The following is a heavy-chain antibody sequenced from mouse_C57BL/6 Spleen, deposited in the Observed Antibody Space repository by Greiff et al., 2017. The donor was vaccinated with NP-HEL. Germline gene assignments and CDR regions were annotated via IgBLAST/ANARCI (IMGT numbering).Heavy chain of an antibody. CDR3: ARGDYGSSYGYFDV. D-gene: IGHD1-1*01. CDR1: GYAFSSYW. J-gene: IGHJ1*03. V-gene: IGHV1-80*01. Sequence: VQLQQSGAELVKPGASVKISCKASGYAFSSYWMNWVKQRPGKGLEGIGQIYPGDGDTNYNGTFKGKATLTADKSSSTDYMQLSSLTSEDSAVYFCARGDYGSSYGYFDVWGTGTTVTVSS. CDR2: IYPGDGDT.